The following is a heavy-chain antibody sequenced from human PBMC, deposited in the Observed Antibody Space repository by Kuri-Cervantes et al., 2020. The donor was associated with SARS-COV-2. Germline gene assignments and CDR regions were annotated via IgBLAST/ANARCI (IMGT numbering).Heavy chain of an antibody. Sequence: SQTLSLTCAVYGGSFSGYYWSWIRQPPGKGLEWIGEINHSGSTNYNPSLKSRVTISVDTSKNQFSLKLSSVTAADTAIYYCASTTALTDGAFDYWGQGTLVTVSS. D-gene: IGHD1-14*01. V-gene: IGHV4-34*01. CDR2: INHSGST. CDR1: GGSFSGYY. CDR3: ASTTALTDGAFDY. J-gene: IGHJ4*02.